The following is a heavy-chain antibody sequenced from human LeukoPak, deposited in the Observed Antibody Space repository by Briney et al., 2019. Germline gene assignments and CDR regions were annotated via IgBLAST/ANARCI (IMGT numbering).Heavy chain of an antibody. J-gene: IGHJ4*02. Sequence: PSETLSLTCTVSGGSISSSSYYWGWIRQPPGKGLEWIGSIYYSGSTYYNPSLKSRVTISVDTSKNQFSLKLSSVTAADTAVYYCARDRNSASRLRRYYFDYWGQGTLVTVSS. CDR1: GGSISSSSYY. CDR2: IYYSGST. V-gene: IGHV4-39*07. D-gene: IGHD4-17*01. CDR3: ARDRNSASRLRRYYFDY.